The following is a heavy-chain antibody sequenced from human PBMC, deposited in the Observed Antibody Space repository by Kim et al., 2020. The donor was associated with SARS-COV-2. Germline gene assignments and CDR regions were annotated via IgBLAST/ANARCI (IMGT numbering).Heavy chain of an antibody. D-gene: IGHD6-13*01. CDR1: GFTFSSSA. Sequence: GGSLRLSCAASGFTFSSSALSWVRQAPGKGLEWVSTISVSGGTTYFADFVKGRITISRDNSKNTLYLQMNSRRADDTDVFYCAKVEAAAGTFHNWGQCTLVTVSS. CDR3: AKVEAAAGTFHN. J-gene: IGHJ1*01. V-gene: IGHV3-23*01. CDR2: ISVSGGTT.